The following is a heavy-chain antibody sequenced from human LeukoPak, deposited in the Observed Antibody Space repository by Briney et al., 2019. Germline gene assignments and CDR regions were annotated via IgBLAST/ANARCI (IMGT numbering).Heavy chain of an antibody. Sequence: GGSLRLSCAASGFTFSSYAMSWVRQAPGKGLEWVSAISGSGGSTYYADSVKGRFTISRDNSKNTLYLQMNSLRAEDTAVYYCAKRQTFWFGEPRDYYYGMDVWGQGTTVTVSS. CDR2: ISGSGGST. J-gene: IGHJ6*02. CDR1: GFTFSSYA. D-gene: IGHD3-10*01. V-gene: IGHV3-23*01. CDR3: AKRQTFWFGEPRDYYYGMDV.